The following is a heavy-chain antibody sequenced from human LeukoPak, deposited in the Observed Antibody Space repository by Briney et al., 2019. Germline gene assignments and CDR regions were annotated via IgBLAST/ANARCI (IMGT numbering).Heavy chain of an antibody. CDR3: AGSRFLEWNDAFDI. V-gene: IGHV4-38-2*01. D-gene: IGHD3-3*01. J-gene: IGHJ3*02. CDR2: IYHSGST. CDR1: GYSISSGYY. Sequence: SETLSLTCAVSGYSISSGYYWGWIRQPPGKGLEWIGSIYHSGSTYYNPSLKSRVTISVDTSKNQFSLKLSSVTAADTAVYYCAGSRFLEWNDAFDIWSQGTMVTVSS.